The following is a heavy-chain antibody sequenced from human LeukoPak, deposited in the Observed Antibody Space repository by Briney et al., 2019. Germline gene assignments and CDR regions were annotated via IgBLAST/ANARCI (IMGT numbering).Heavy chain of an antibody. CDR2: IWYDGSNK. D-gene: IGHD3-9*01. CDR1: GFTFSSYG. Sequence: PGGSLRLSCAASGFTFSSYGMHWVRQAPGKGLEWVAVIWYDGSNKYYADSVKGRFTISRDNSKNTLYLQMNSLRAEDTAVYYCARDRAPYDILTGYFFLRWAFDIWGQGTMVTVSS. CDR3: ARDRAPYDILTGYFFLRWAFDI. V-gene: IGHV3-33*01. J-gene: IGHJ3*02.